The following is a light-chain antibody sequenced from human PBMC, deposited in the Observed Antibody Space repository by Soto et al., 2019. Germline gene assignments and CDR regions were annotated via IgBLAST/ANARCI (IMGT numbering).Light chain of an antibody. V-gene: IGKV3-15*01. CDR3: QQYNNWPLT. Sequence: EIVMTQSPATLSVSPGERATLSCRASQSVNSDLAWYQQKPGQAPRLLIYGASTRATGIPGRFSGSVSGTEFTLTISSLQSEDFAVYYCQQYNNWPLTFGGGTKVDVK. CDR2: GAS. J-gene: IGKJ4*01. CDR1: QSVNSD.